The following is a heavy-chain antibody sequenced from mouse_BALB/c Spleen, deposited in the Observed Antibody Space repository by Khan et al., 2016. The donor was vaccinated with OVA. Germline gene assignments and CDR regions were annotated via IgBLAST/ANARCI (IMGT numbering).Heavy chain of an antibody. J-gene: IGHJ1*01. CDR2: INPNNGGT. Sequence: IQLVQSGPDLVKPGASVKISCKASGYSFTGYYIHWVKQSHGKSLEWIGRINPNNGGTSYNQKFKGKAILTVDKSSNTAYMELRSLTSEDSAVYSCAIYHGYFDVWGAVTTVTVSS. V-gene: IGHV1-26*01. CDR1: GYSFTGYY. D-gene: IGHD1-1*01. CDR3: AIYHGYFDV.